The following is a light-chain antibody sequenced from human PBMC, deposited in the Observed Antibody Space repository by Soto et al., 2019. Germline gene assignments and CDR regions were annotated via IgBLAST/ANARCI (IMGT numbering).Light chain of an antibody. CDR3: QSYDSSLSRV. Sequence: QSVLTQPPSVSGAPGQKITISCTGSSSNIGAGYDVHWYRQFPGAAPKLLISGDNSRPSGVPDRFSGSKSGTSASLAITGLQAEDEADYYCQSYDSSLSRVFGTGTKLTVL. V-gene: IGLV1-40*01. J-gene: IGLJ1*01. CDR2: GDN. CDR1: SSNIGAGYD.